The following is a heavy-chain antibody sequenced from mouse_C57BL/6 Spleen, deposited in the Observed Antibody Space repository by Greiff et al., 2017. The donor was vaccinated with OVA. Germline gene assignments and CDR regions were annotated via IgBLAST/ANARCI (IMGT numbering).Heavy chain of an antibody. Sequence: VQLQQPGAELVKPGASVKLSCKASGYTFTSYWMHWVKQRPGQGLEWIEMIHPNSGSTNYNEKFKSKATLTVDKSSSTAYMQLSSRTSEDSAVYDCARYDYDGSWVAYWGQGTLVTVSA. CDR1: GYTFTSYW. D-gene: IGHD2-4*01. J-gene: IGHJ3*01. CDR2: IHPNSGST. V-gene: IGHV1-64*01. CDR3: ARYDYDGSWVAY.